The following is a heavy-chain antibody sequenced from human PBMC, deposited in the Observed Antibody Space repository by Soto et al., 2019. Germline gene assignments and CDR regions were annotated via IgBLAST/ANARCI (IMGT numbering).Heavy chain of an antibody. Sequence: LSETLSLTGSVSVGSISSRSYYWGWIRQPPGKGLAWIGSIYYSGSPYYNPSLKSRVTISVDTSKNQFSLKLSSVTAADTAVYYCTTYYYDSSGQPGGNYWGQGTLVTVSS. CDR1: VGSISSRSYY. V-gene: IGHV4-39*01. CDR2: IYYSGSP. J-gene: IGHJ4*02. D-gene: IGHD3-22*01. CDR3: TTYYYDSSGQPGGNY.